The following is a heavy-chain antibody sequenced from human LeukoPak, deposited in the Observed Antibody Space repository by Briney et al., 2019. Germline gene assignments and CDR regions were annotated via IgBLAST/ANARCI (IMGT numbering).Heavy chain of an antibody. CDR3: ARDPATYWYDSSGADY. CDR1: GYTFTGYY. CDR2: INPNSGGT. J-gene: IGHJ4*02. V-gene: IGHV1-2*02. D-gene: IGHD3-22*01. Sequence: ASVKVSCKASGYTFTGYYMHWVRQAPGQGLEWMGWINPNSGGTNYAQKFQGRVTLTRDTSISTAYMELSRLRSDDTAVYYCARDPATYWYDSSGADYWGQGTLVTVSS.